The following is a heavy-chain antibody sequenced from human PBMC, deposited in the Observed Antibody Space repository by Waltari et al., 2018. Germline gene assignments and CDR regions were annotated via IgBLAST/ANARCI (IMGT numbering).Heavy chain of an antibody. CDR1: GFTFSSYA. D-gene: IGHD6-6*01. V-gene: IGHV3-23*03. CDR3: AAQLLYSSSSWSYYYYMDV. CDR2: IYSGGSST. J-gene: IGHJ6*03. Sequence: EVQLLESGGGLVQPGGSLRLSCAASGFTFSSYAMSWVRQAPGKGLEWVSVIYSGGSSTYYADSVKGRFTISRDNSKNTLYLQMNSLRAEDTAVYYCAAQLLYSSSSWSYYYYMDVWGKGTTVTVSS.